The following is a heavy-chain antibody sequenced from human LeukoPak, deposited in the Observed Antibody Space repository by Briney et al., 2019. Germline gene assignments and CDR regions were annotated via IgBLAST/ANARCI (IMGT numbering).Heavy chain of an antibody. Sequence: SVKVSCKASGYTFTSYGISWVRQAPGQGLEWMGWINPIFGTANYAQKFQGRVTITADESTSTAYMELSSLRSEDTAVYYCARVPYGDYAFDPWGQGTLVTVSS. CDR2: INPIFGTA. CDR3: ARVPYGDYAFDP. J-gene: IGHJ5*02. V-gene: IGHV1-69*13. CDR1: GYTFTSYG. D-gene: IGHD4-17*01.